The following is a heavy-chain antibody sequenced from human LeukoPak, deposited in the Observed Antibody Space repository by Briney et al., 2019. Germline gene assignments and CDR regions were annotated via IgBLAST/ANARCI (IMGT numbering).Heavy chain of an antibody. CDR3: ARDRSSGWYVYDY. V-gene: IGHV3-53*01. Sequence: GGFLRLSCVASGFTVSSNYMSWVRQTPGKWLEWVSVIYSGSSTYYAESVKGRFTISRNTSKNTLYLQMNSLRADDTAVYYCARDRSSGWYVYDYWGQGTLVTVSS. J-gene: IGHJ4*02. CDR1: GFTVSSNY. CDR2: IYSGSST. D-gene: IGHD6-19*01.